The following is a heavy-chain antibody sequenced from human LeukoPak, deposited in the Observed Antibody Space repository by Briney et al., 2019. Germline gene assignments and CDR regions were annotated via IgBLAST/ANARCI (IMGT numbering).Heavy chain of an antibody. D-gene: IGHD2-2*01. CDR3: ARESPGELVVRTNFDY. CDR1: GGSISSSSYY. CDR2: IYYSGST. V-gene: IGHV4-39*07. Sequence: PSETLSLTCTVSGGSISSSSYYWGWIRQPPGKGLEGIGSIYYSGSTYYNPSLKSRVTISVDTSKNQFSLKLSSVTAADTAVYYCARESPGELVVRTNFDYWGQGTLVTVSS. J-gene: IGHJ4*02.